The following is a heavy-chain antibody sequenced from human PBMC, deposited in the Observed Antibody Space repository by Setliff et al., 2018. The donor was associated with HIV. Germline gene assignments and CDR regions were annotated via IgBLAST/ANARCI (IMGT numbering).Heavy chain of an antibody. CDR1: GGSISSSSYY. J-gene: IGHJ4*02. V-gene: IGHV4-39*07. CDR3: ARGGLGVVTSFDS. D-gene: IGHD3-3*01. Sequence: SETLSLTWTVSGGSISSSSYYWGWIRQPPGKGLEWIGSIYYSGSTYYNPSLKSRVTISVDTSKNQFSLKLSSVTAADTAVYYCARGGLGVVTSFDSWGPGTLVTVS. CDR2: IYYSGST.